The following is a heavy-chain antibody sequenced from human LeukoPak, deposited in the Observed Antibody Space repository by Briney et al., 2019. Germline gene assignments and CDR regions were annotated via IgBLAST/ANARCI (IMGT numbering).Heavy chain of an antibody. V-gene: IGHV4-39*01. CDR1: GGSFSSSRYY. CDR3: ARHEYSGSYYGLSWFDP. D-gene: IGHD1-26*01. CDR2: IYYTGST. Sequence: SETLSLTCPVSGGSFSSSRYYWGWIRQPPGKGLEWIGSIYYTGSTYYKPSLKSRVTISVDASKSQISLKLSSVTAADTAVYYCARHEYSGSYYGLSWFDPWGQGTLVTVSS. J-gene: IGHJ5*02.